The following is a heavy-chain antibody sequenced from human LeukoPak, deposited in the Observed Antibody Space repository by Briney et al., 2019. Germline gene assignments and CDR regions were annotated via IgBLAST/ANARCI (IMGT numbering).Heavy chain of an antibody. CDR3: ARGESRIYY. CDR1: GFTFSDYY. J-gene: IGHJ4*02. D-gene: IGHD1-14*01. Sequence: PGGSLRLSCAASGFTFSDYYMSWIRQAPGKGLEWISYITNNDGTTYYADSVKGRFTISRDNAKNSLYLQMNSLRAEDTAVYYCARGESRIYYWGQGTLVTVSS. CDR2: ITNNDGTT. V-gene: IGHV3-11*04.